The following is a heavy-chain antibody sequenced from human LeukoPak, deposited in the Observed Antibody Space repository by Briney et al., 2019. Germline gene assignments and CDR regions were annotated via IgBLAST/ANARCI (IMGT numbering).Heavy chain of an antibody. V-gene: IGHV3-53*01. Sequence: GGSLRLSCAASGLTISSNYMSWVRQAPGKGLEWVSVIHSGGITYYADSVKGRFTISGDNSKNTLYLQMNSLRAEDTAVYYCARSIPAAGIDFWGQGTLVTVSS. J-gene: IGHJ4*02. CDR1: GLTISSNY. D-gene: IGHD2-2*01. CDR3: ARSIPAAGIDF. CDR2: IHSGGIT.